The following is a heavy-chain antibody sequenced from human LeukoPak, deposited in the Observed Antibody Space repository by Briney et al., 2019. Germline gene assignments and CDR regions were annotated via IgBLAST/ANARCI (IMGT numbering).Heavy chain of an antibody. D-gene: IGHD2-15*01. CDR1: GGSIGSSSYY. V-gene: IGHV4-39*01. CDR3: ARTAGYCSGGTCVDS. Sequence: KPSETLSLTCSVSGGSIGSSSYYWGRIRQPPGKGLEWIGSIYYSGSTYYNPSLKSRLTIAADTSKNQFSLRLSSVTAADTAVYYCARTAGYCSGGTCVDSWGQGTLTTVSS. CDR2: IYYSGST. J-gene: IGHJ4*02.